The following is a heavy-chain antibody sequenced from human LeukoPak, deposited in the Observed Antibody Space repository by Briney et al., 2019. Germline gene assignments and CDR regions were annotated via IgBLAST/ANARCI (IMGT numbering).Heavy chain of an antibody. CDR1: GYTFTGYY. V-gene: IGHV1-2*06. Sequence: GASVKVSCKASGYTFTGYYMHWVRQAPGQGLEWMGRINPNSGGTNYAQKFQGRVTMTRDTSISTAYMELSRLRSDDTAVYYCAVLYWSIAARPFDYWGQGTLVTVPS. D-gene: IGHD6-6*01. J-gene: IGHJ4*02. CDR3: AVLYWSIAARPFDY. CDR2: INPNSGGT.